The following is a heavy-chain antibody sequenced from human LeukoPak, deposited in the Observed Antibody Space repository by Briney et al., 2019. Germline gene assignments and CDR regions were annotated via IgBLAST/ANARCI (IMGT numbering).Heavy chain of an antibody. V-gene: IGHV3-53*01. Sequence: GGSLRLSCAASGFTVSSNYMSWVRQAPGKGLEWVSVIYSGGSTYYADSVKDRFTISRDNSKNTLHLQMNSLRAEETAVYYCARDLKDSSGWYNFDYWGQGNLVTVSS. CDR1: GFTVSSNY. CDR3: ARDLKDSSGWYNFDY. J-gene: IGHJ4*02. D-gene: IGHD6-19*01. CDR2: IYSGGST.